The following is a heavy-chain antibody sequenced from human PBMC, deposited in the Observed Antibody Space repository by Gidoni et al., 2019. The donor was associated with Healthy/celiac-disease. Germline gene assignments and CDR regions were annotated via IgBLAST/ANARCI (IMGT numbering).Heavy chain of an antibody. J-gene: IGHJ4*02. CDR2: ISYDGSNK. Sequence: QVQLVESGGGVVQPGRSLTLSCATSGFTFSSYVMHWVRQAPGKGLEWVAVISYDGSNKYYADSVKGRFTISRDNSKSTLYLQMISLRAEDTAVYYCARSTYYYDSSGYCNYWGQGTLVTVSS. V-gene: IGHV3-30-3*01. CDR3: ARSTYYYDSSGYCNY. D-gene: IGHD3-22*01. CDR1: GFTFSSYV.